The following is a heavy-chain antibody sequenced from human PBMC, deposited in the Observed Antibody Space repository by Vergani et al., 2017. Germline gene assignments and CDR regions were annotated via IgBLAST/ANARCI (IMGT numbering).Heavy chain of an antibody. J-gene: IGHJ4*02. CDR2: IKEDGSEK. V-gene: IGHV3-7*01. D-gene: IGHD1-7*01. CDR1: GFIFSSYW. Sequence: DVDLVESGGGFVQPGGSRRLSCAASGFIFSSYWMHWVRQAPGKGLEWVAAIKEDGSEKQYVDSVKGRFTISRDNAKKSLYLQMNSLRGEDTAVYYCARGNSLGSYWGQGTLVTVS. CDR3: ARGNSLGSY.